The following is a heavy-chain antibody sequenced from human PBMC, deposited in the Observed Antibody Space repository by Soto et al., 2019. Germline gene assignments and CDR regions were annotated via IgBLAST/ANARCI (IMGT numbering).Heavy chain of an antibody. CDR3: ARGGAMGFDH. CDR2: IYFDGITT. J-gene: IGHJ4*02. CDR1: GFTFNTHW. V-gene: IGHV3-74*01. D-gene: IGHD1-26*01. Sequence: GGSLRLSCTASGFTFNTHWMHWVRQAPGKGLVWVSRIYFDGITTNYADAVKGRLTVSRDNAKNTVYLHVNTLRDEDTAVYYCARGGAMGFDHWGQGTLVTVSS.